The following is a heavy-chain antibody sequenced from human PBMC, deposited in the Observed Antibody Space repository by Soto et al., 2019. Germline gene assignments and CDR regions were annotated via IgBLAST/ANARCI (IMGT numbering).Heavy chain of an antibody. Sequence: GWSLRLSCASSVFTFISYAMHWVRQAPGKGLEWVAVISYDGSNKYYADSVKGRFTISRDNSKNTLYLQMNSLRAEDTAVYYCAREYSSSWTSPYYYYGMDVWGQGTTVTVSS. CDR1: VFTFISYA. V-gene: IGHV3-30-3*01. CDR3: AREYSSSWTSPYYYYGMDV. CDR2: ISYDGSNK. J-gene: IGHJ6*02. D-gene: IGHD6-13*01.